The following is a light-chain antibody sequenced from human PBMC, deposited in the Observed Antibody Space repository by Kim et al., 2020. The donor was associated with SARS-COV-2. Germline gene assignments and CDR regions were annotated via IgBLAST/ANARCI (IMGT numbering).Light chain of an antibody. Sequence: DIQMTQSPSSLSASVGDRVTITCRASQSISSYLNWYQQKPGKAPKLLIYAASSLQSGVPSRFSGSGSGTDFTLTISSLQPEDFATYYCQQSYRTPSTFGQGTRQEIK. J-gene: IGKJ5*01. CDR1: QSISSY. V-gene: IGKV1-39*01. CDR2: AAS. CDR3: QQSYRTPST.